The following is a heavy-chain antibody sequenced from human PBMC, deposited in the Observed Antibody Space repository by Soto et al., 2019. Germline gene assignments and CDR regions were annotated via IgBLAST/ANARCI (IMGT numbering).Heavy chain of an antibody. J-gene: IGHJ4*02. Sequence: QVQLVQSGAEVKKPGSSVKVSCKASGGTFSSYTISWVRQAPGQGLEWMGRIIPILGIANYAQKFQGRVTITADKSTSTASMELSSLRSEDTAVYYCASEDYYDSSGYYCWGQGTLVTVSS. CDR3: ASEDYYDSSGYYC. V-gene: IGHV1-69*02. CDR1: GGTFSSYT. CDR2: IIPILGIA. D-gene: IGHD3-22*01.